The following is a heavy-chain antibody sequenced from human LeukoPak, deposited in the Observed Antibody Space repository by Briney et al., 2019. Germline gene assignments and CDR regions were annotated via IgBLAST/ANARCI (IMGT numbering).Heavy chain of an antibody. CDR3: ARGFYDSSGYSNCFDP. D-gene: IGHD3-22*01. Sequence: SETLSLTCTVSGDSISSSYWSWIRQPPGKTQEWIGYIYYTGTTNYNPSLKSRVTMSIDTSKNQFSLNLNSVTAADTAVYYCARGFYDSSGYSNCFDPWGQGTLVTVSS. J-gene: IGHJ5*02. CDR2: IYYTGTT. CDR1: GDSISSSY. V-gene: IGHV4-59*01.